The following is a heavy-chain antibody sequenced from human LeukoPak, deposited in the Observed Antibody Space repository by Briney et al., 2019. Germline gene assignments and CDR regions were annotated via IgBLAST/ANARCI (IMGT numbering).Heavy chain of an antibody. Sequence: SQTLSLNWAISGDSVSSNSAAWNWIGQSPSRGLEWLGRTYYRCKWLNGYAISLKSRITINADTSKNQFSLQLNSLTPEDTAVYYCAREIKESVVPAAILRRHYYYYYMDVWGKGTTVTVSS. D-gene: IGHD2-2*02. CDR2: TYYRCKWLN. CDR1: GDSVSSNSAA. J-gene: IGHJ6*03. CDR3: AREIKESVVPAAILRRHYYYYYMDV. V-gene: IGHV6-1*01.